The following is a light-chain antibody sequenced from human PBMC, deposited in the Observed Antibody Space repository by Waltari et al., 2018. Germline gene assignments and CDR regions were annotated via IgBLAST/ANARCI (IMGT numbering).Light chain of an antibody. CDR3: QQSYSTPPFT. CDR1: QSISSY. V-gene: IGKV1-39*01. CDR2: PAS. Sequence: DIQMTQSPSSLSASVGDRVTITCRASQSISSYLNWYQQKPGKAPKLLIYPASSLQSGVPSRFSGSGSGTDFTLTISSLQPEDFATYYCQQSYSTPPFTFGPGTKVDIK. J-gene: IGKJ3*01.